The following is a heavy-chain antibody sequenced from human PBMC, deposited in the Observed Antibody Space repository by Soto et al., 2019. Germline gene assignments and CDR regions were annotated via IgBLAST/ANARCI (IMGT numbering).Heavy chain of an antibody. V-gene: IGHV3-7*03. D-gene: IGHD3-16*02. Sequence: GGSLRLSCSASGFTFSNYWMSWVRQAPGKGLECVASVNQDDTGTLYVDSVKGRFTISRGNSENTLYLQMNGLRADDTALYFCAKSRVFIGAIVTLLDSWGQGTQVTVSS. CDR2: VNQDDTGT. CDR3: AKSRVFIGAIVTLLDS. J-gene: IGHJ4*02. CDR1: GFTFSNYW.